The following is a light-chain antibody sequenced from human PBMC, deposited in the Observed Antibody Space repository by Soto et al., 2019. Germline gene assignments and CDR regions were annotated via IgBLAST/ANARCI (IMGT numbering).Light chain of an antibody. Sequence: IQMPQSPSTLSASVGDRVTITCRASQSISSWLAWYQQKPGNAPKVLIYDASSLESGVPSRFSGSGSGTEFTLTISSLQPDDFATYYCQQYRSYWTFGQGTKVDIK. V-gene: IGKV1-5*01. CDR2: DAS. J-gene: IGKJ1*01. CDR1: QSISSW. CDR3: QQYRSYWT.